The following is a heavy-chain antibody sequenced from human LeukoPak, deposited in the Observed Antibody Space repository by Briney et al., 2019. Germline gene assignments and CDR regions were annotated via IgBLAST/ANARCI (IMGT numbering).Heavy chain of an antibody. CDR1: GYTFTGYY. V-gene: IGHV1-2*02. J-gene: IGHJ3*01. CDR3: ARGMGNEGLTS. CDR2: INPNSGGT. D-gene: IGHD7-27*01. Sequence: ASVKVSCKASGYTFTGYYMHWVRQAPGQGLEWMGWINPNSGGTNYTQKFQGRVTMSTDTLTNTADMELTRLRSDDTAVYYCARGMGNEGLTSWGPGTLVTVSS.